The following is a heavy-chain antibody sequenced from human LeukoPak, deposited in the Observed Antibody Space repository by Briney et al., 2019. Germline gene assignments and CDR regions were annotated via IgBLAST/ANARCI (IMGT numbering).Heavy chain of an antibody. J-gene: IGHJ4*02. D-gene: IGHD2-2*01. CDR2: IYYSGST. V-gene: IGHV4-59*08. CDR1: GGSISSYY. CDR3: ARASSYTGHLGW. Sequence: PSETLSLTCTVSGGSISSYYWSWIRQPPGKGLEWIGYIYYSGSTNYNPSLKCRVTISVDTSKNQFSLNLISVTAADTAVYYCARASSYTGHLGWWGQGTLVTVSS.